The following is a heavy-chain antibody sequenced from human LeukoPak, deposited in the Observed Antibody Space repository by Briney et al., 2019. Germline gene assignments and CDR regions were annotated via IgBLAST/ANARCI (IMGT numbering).Heavy chain of an antibody. D-gene: IGHD3-22*01. CDR1: GGSISSYY. J-gene: IGHJ4*02. CDR2: IYYSGST. V-gene: IGHV4-59*01. CDR3: ARVYYDSSGYRMFDY. Sequence: PSETLSLTCTVSGGSISSYYWGWIRQPPGKGLEWIGYIYYSGSTNYNPSLKSRVTISVATSKNQFSLKLSPVTAADTAVYYCARVYYDSSGYRMFDYWGQGTLVTVSS.